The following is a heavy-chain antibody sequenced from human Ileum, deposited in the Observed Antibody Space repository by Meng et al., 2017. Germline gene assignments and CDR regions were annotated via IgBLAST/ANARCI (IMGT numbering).Heavy chain of an antibody. D-gene: IGHD2-15*01. CDR1: GYTFGSYG. CDR2: FVNYVDT. Sequence: QVQHLQSEPEAKKPGAAWRVSGTASGYTFGSYGICCVRQAPGQGLEWMGWFVNYVDTYPAPKFQGRVTMTTDTHTNTAFMELRSLTSDDTAVYYCASGTPGRSYCDYWGQGTLVTVSS. J-gene: IGHJ4*02. V-gene: IGHV1-18*01. CDR3: ASGTPGRSYCDY.